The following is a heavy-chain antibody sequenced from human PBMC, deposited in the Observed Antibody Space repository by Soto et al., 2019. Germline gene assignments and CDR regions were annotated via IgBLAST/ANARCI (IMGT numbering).Heavy chain of an antibody. V-gene: IGHV4-4*07. D-gene: IGHD3-9*01. J-gene: IGHJ6*02. CDR1: GGSISSYY. CDR2: IYTSGST. Sequence: KTSETLSLTCTVSGGSISSYYWSWIRQPAGKGLEWIGRIYTSGSTNYNPSLKSRVTMSVDTSKNQFSLKLSSVTAADTAVYYCAGMLLRYFDWLDGMDVWGQGTTVTVSS. CDR3: AGMLLRYFDWLDGMDV.